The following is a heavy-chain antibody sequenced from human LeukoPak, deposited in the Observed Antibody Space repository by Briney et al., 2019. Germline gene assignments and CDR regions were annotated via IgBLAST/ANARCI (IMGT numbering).Heavy chain of an antibody. CDR2: IHSSGRT. Sequence: PSETLSLTCTVSDGSISNLYWNWVRQPPGKELEWLGYIHSSGRTNYNPSLKSRITLLIDTSENQFSLRLTSVTAADTAVYYCAYSYDGKVVPFDCWGQGSLVTVSS. V-gene: IGHV4-4*09. CDR1: DGSISNLY. J-gene: IGHJ4*02. CDR3: AYSYDGKVVPFDC. D-gene: IGHD4-23*01.